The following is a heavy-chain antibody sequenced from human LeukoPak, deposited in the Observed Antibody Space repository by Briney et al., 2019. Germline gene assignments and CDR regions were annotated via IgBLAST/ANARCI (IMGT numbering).Heavy chain of an antibody. Sequence: PSETLSLTCAVYGGSFSGYYWSWIRQPPGKGLEWIGEINHSGSTNYNPSLKSRVTISVDTSKNQFSLKLSSVTAADTAVYYCARGSADPYWFDPWGQGTLVTVSS. D-gene: IGHD6-13*01. J-gene: IGHJ5*02. CDR2: INHSGST. V-gene: IGHV4-34*01. CDR3: ARGSADPYWFDP. CDR1: GGSFSGYY.